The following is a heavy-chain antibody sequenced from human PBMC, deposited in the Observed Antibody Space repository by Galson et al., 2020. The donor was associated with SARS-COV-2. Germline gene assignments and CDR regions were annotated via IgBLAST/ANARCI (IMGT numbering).Heavy chain of an antibody. CDR2: ISSSGRTI. V-gene: IGHV3-48*03. J-gene: IGHJ4*02. D-gene: IGHD2-21*01. Sequence: SLKISCAASGFTLSNYEMNWVRQAPGKGLEWVSYISSSGRTIHYADSVKGRFTISRDNAKSSQSLQMNSLRAEDTAVYYCARLDAYGPGYWGQGTLVTVSS. CDR3: ARLDAYGPGY. CDR1: GFTLSNYE.